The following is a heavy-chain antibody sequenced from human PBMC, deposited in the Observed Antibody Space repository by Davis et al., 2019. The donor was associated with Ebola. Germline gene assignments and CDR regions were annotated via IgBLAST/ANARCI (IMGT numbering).Heavy chain of an antibody. Sequence: GESLKISCAASGFTVSNNYMSWVRQAPGKGLEWVSVLYSGGSTYYADSVKGRFTISRDNSKNTLYLQMNSLRADDTAVYYCAVTIFGVATPDYWGQGTLVTVSS. CDR2: LYSGGST. D-gene: IGHD3-3*01. CDR3: AVTIFGVATPDY. CDR1: GFTVSNNY. J-gene: IGHJ4*02. V-gene: IGHV3-53*01.